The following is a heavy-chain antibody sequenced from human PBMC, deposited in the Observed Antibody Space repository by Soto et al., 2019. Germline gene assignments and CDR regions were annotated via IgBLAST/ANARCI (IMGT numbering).Heavy chain of an antibody. Sequence: QVQLEESGGGVVQPGRSLRLSCAASGFTFSSYGMHWVRQAPGKGLEWVAVISYDGSNKYYADSVKGRFTISRDNSKNTLYLQMNSLRAEDTAVYYCAKDIVGATEAVDYWGQGTLVTVSS. V-gene: IGHV3-30*18. CDR2: ISYDGSNK. J-gene: IGHJ4*02. CDR3: AKDIVGATEAVDY. CDR1: GFTFSSYG. D-gene: IGHD1-26*01.